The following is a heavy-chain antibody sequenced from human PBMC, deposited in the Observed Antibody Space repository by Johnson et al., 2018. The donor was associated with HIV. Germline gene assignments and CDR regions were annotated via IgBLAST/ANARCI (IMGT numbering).Heavy chain of an antibody. CDR2: ISYDGSNK. V-gene: IGHV3-30-3*01. J-gene: IGHJ3*01. D-gene: IGHD3-16*01. Sequence: QVQLVESGGGVVRPGRSLRLSCAASGFTFRSYAMQWVRQAPGKGLEWVAVISYDGSNKYYADSVKGRFTISRDNAKSSLSLQMNSLRAEDTAVYYCAGESRIWAWGQGTMVTVSS. CDR1: GFTFRSYA. CDR3: AGESRIWA.